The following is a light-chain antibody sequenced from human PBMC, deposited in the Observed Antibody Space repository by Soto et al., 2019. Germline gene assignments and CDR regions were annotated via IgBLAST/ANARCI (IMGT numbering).Light chain of an antibody. V-gene: IGLV2-18*01. J-gene: IGLJ1*01. Sequence: QSVLTQPPSVSGSPGQSVTISCTGTSTDFVSYNRVSWYQQPPGTAPKLMIYEVSKRPSGVPDRFSGPKSGNTASLTISGLQAADEADYYCSLYTSENAYVFGTGTKLTVL. CDR2: EVS. CDR3: SLYTSENAYV. CDR1: STDFVSYNR.